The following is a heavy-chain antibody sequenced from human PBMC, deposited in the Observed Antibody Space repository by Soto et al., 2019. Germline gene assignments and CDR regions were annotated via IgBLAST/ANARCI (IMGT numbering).Heavy chain of an antibody. CDR1: SGSISSSNW. CDR2: IYHSGST. D-gene: IGHD4-17*01. J-gene: IGHJ3*02. V-gene: IGHV4-4*02. CDR3: ARVGSGMTTVTPDAFDI. Sequence: QVQLQESGPGLVKPSGTLSLTCAVSSGSISSSNWWSWVRQPPGKGLEWVGEIYHSGSTNYNPSLKSRNTISVDKSKNQFSLKLSSVTAADTAVYYCARVGSGMTTVTPDAFDIWGQGTMVTVSS.